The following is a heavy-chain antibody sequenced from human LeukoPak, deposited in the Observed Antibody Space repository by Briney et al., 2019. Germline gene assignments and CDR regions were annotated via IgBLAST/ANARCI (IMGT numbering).Heavy chain of an antibody. J-gene: IGHJ6*02. CDR3: ARAYSDYYYYGMDV. D-gene: IGHD2-21*01. CDR2: ISSNGGST. Sequence: QPGGSLRLSCAASGFTFSSYAMHWVRQAPGKGLEYVSAISSNGGSTHYANSVKGRFTISRDNSKNTLYLQMGSLRAEDMAVYYRARAYSDYYYYGMDVWGQGTTVTVSS. CDR1: GFTFSSYA. V-gene: IGHV3-64*01.